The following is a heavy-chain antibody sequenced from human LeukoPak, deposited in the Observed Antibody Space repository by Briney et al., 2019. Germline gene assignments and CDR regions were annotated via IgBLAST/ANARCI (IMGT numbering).Heavy chain of an antibody. CDR2: IYYSGST. CDR3: ARGGPKYYYDSSGYYNPFDY. Sequence: PSETLSLTCTVSGGSISSYYWSWIRQPPGKGLEWIGYIYYSGSTNYNPSLKSRVTISVDTSKNQFSLKLSSVTAADTAVYYCARGGPKYYYDSSGYYNPFDYWGQGTLVTVSS. J-gene: IGHJ4*02. V-gene: IGHV4-59*01. CDR1: GGSISSYY. D-gene: IGHD3-22*01.